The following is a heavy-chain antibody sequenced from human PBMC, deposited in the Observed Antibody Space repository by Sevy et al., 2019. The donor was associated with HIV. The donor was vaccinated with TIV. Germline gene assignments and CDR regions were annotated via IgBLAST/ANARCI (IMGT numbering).Heavy chain of an antibody. CDR2: CNSDESTT. CDR1: GLTFRSNW. V-gene: IGHV3-74*01. Sequence: GGSLRLSCAASGLTFRSNWMHWVRQAPGKGLVWVSHCNSDESTTGYADSVKGRFTISRDNAKNTLYLQMNSLRAEDTAVYYCVRQRGDTVVLPDVLPDYGMDVWGQGTTVTVSS. J-gene: IGHJ6*02. CDR3: VRQRGDTVVLPDVLPDYGMDV. D-gene: IGHD2-2*01.